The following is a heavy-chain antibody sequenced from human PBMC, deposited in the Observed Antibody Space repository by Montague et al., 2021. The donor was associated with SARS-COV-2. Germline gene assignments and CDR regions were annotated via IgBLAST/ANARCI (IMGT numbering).Heavy chain of an antibody. V-gene: IGHV4-39*07. CDR1: GGSISSSSYY. J-gene: IGHJ6*02. D-gene: IGHD6-13*01. CDR2: IYYSGST. CDR3: ARVGHQQLVRLSGMDV. Sequence: SETLSLTCTVSGGSISSSSYYWGWIRQPPGKGLEWIGSIYYSGSTYYNPSLKSRVTISVDTSKNQFSLKLSSVTAADTAVYYYARVGHQQLVRLSGMDVWGQGTTVTVPS.